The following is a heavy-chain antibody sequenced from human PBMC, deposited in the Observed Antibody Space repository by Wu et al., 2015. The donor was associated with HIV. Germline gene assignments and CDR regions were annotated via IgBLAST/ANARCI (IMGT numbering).Heavy chain of an antibody. J-gene: IGHJ4*02. CDR3: ARTYYYDNGRRFFDS. CDR1: VAPSRSSSHY. Sequence: QLQESGPGLVKPSRLCPSPALSLVAPSRSSSHYWDWIRQPPGKGLEWIGNIYYVGKTYYSSSLRSRVSISVGTSKNEFSLRLNSVTVADTAVYFCARTYYYDNGRRFFDSWGPGNAGHCLL. D-gene: IGHD3-22*01. CDR2: IYYVGKT. V-gene: IGHV4-39*07.